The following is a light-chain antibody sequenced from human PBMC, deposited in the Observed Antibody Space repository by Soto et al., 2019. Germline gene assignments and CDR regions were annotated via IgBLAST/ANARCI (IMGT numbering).Light chain of an antibody. CDR3: QQYNSYPWT. Sequence: GDRVTITCRASQSISSWLAWYQQKPGKAPELLIYDASSLESGVPSRFSGSGSGTEFTLTISSLQPDDFATYYCQQYNSYPWTFGQGTKVEIK. V-gene: IGKV1-5*01. CDR1: QSISSW. J-gene: IGKJ1*01. CDR2: DAS.